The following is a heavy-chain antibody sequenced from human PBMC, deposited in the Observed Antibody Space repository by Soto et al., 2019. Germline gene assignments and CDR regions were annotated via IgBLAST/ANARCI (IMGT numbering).Heavy chain of an antibody. V-gene: IGHV1-18*01. J-gene: IGHJ4*02. CDR3: ARDFTVLGYCSGGSCYSGDVY. CDR2: ISAYNGNT. CDR1: GYTFTSYG. Sequence: ASVKVSCKASGYTFTSYGISWVRQAPGQGLEWMGWISAYNGNTNYAQKLQGRVTMTTDTSTSTAYMELRSLRSDDTAVYYCARDFTVLGYCSGGSCYSGDVYWGQGTLVTVSS. D-gene: IGHD2-15*01.